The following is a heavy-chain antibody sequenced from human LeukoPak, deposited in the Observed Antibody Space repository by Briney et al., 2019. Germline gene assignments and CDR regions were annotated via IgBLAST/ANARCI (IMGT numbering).Heavy chain of an antibody. V-gene: IGHV3-15*01. CDR2: IKSKTDGGTT. D-gene: IGHD3-22*01. CDR1: GFTFSNAW. Sequence: KPGGSLRLSCAASGFTFSNAWMSWFRQAPGKGLDWVGRIKSKTDGGTTDYAAPVKGRFTISRDDSKNTLYLQMNSLKTEDTAVYYCITFSMIVVVITDWGQGTLVTVSS. CDR3: ITFSMIVVVITD. J-gene: IGHJ4*02.